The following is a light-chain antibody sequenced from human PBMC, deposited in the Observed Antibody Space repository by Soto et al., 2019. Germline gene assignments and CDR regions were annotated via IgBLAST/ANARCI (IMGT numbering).Light chain of an antibody. V-gene: IGKV1-9*01. Sequence: IQLTQSPSSLSASVGDRVTITCRASQGISTYLAWYQQKPGKAPMLLIFASSTLQSGVPSRFSGSGSGTDFTLTISSLQPEDFATYFCQQFKNYPLTFGGGTKVEIK. J-gene: IGKJ4*01. CDR3: QQFKNYPLT. CDR2: ASS. CDR1: QGISTY.